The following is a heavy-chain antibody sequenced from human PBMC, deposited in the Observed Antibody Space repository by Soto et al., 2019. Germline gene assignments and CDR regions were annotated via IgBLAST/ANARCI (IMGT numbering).Heavy chain of an antibody. Sequence: PGGSLRFCCAASGFPFGTTDMSWVRQAPGEGLEWVSTIDGSGGITFYADSVKGRFTISRDNSRNTVYLQMNSLRGDDTALYYCVKNSGWFNTWGQGALVTVSS. CDR2: IDGSGGIT. J-gene: IGHJ5*02. CDR1: GFPFGTTD. V-gene: IGHV3-23*01. D-gene: IGHD3-10*01. CDR3: VKNSGWFNT.